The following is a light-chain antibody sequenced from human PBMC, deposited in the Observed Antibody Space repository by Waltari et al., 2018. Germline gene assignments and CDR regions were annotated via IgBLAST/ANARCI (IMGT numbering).Light chain of an antibody. V-gene: IGKV4-1*01. Sequence: IVMTQSPDPLAVSLGGRATVHCRTSQSLLISSNNKNYLGWYQKKPGQPPKLLIYWASTRACGVPNRFSGSGSGTDFTLTISGLQAEDVGVYYWQQYFTTPRAFGQGTKVEIK. CDR1: QSLLISSNNKNY. J-gene: IGKJ1*01. CDR2: WAS. CDR3: QQYFTTPRA.